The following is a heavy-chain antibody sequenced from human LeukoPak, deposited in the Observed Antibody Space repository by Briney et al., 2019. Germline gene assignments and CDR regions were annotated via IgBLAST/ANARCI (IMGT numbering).Heavy chain of an antibody. CDR3: VRNSYGSGSTPLGP. CDR2: IYSGGST. CDR1: GFTVSSNY. V-gene: IGHV3-66*01. Sequence: GGSLRLSCAASGFTVSSNYMSWVRQAPGKGLEWVSVIYSGGSTYYADSVKGRFTISRDNSKNTLYLQMNRLRAEDTAMYYCVRNSYGSGSTPLGPWGQGTLVTVSS. D-gene: IGHD3-10*01. J-gene: IGHJ5*02.